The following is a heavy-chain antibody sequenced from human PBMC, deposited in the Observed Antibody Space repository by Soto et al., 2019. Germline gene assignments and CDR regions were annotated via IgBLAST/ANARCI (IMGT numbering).Heavy chain of an antibody. J-gene: IGHJ6*02. CDR3: TRGDIIGYDSSGYLDV. V-gene: IGHV3-73*01. D-gene: IGHD3-22*01. CDR2: IRSKANSYAT. Sequence: GGSLRLSCAASGFTFSGPAMHWVRQASGKGLEWVGRIRSKANSYATAYAASVKGRFTISRDDSKNTAYLQMNSLKTEETAVYCCTRGDIIGYDSSGYLDVWGQGTTVTVSS. CDR1: GFTFSGPA.